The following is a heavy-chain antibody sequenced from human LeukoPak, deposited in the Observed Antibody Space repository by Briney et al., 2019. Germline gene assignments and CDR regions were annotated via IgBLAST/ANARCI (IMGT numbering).Heavy chain of an antibody. CDR2: INHSGST. CDR3: ARDYTAVAADWFFDL. D-gene: IGHD6-19*01. Sequence: PSETLSLTCAVYGGSFSGYYWSWIRQPPGKGLEWIGEINHSGSTNYNPSLKSRVTISVDTSKNQFSLNLSSVTAADTAVYYCARDYTAVAADWFFDLWGRGTLVTVSS. CDR1: GGSFSGYY. J-gene: IGHJ2*01. V-gene: IGHV4-34*01.